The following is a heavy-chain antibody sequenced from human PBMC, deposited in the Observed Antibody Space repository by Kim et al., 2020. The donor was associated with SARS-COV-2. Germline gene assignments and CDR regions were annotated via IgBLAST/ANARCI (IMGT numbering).Heavy chain of an antibody. D-gene: IGHD6-19*01. Sequence: GGSLRLSCAASGFTFSSYGMHWVRQAPGKGLEWVAVIWYDGSNKYYADSVKGRFTISRDNSKNTLYLQMNSLRAEDTAVYYCARGPQIAVAGPPGGWFDPWGQGTLVAVSS. CDR1: GFTFSSYG. V-gene: IGHV3-33*01. J-gene: IGHJ5*02. CDR3: ARGPQIAVAGPPGGWFDP. CDR2: IWYDGSNK.